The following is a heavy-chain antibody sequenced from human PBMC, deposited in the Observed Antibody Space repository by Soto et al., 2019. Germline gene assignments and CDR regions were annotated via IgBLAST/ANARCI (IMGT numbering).Heavy chain of an antibody. CDR2: ISYDGSNK. CDR1: GFTFSSYG. Sequence: QVQLVESGGGVVQPGRSQRLSCAASGFTFSSYGMHWVRQAPGKGLEWVAVISYDGSNKYYADSVKGRFTISRDNSKNTLYLQMNSLRAEDTAVYYCAKDGGSGWYLGYYFDYWGQGTLVTVSS. J-gene: IGHJ4*02. V-gene: IGHV3-30*18. CDR3: AKDGGSGWYLGYYFDY. D-gene: IGHD6-19*01.